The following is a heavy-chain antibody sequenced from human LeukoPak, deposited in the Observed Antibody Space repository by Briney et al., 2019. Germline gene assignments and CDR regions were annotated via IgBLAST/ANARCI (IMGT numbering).Heavy chain of an antibody. V-gene: IGHV4-39*01. Sequence: SETLSLTCTVSGGSISSSSYYWGWIRQPPGKGLEWIGSIYYSGSTYYNPSLKSRVTISVDTSKNQFSLKLSSVTAADTAVYYCARQDIVLMVYAHFDYWGQGTLVTVSS. CDR2: IYYSGST. CDR3: ARQDIVLMVYAHFDY. CDR1: GGSISSSSYY. J-gene: IGHJ4*02. D-gene: IGHD2-8*01.